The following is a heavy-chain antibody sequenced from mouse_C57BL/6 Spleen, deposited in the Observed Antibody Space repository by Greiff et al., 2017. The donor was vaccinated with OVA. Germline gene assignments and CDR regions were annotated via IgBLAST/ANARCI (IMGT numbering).Heavy chain of an antibody. CDR2: ISSGSSTI. D-gene: IGHD1-1*01. J-gene: IGHJ4*01. V-gene: IGHV5-17*01. CDR1: GFTFSDYG. Sequence: DVKLVESGGGLVKPGGSLKLSCAASGFTFSDYGMHWVRQAPEKGLEWVAYISSGSSTIYYADTVKGRFTISRDNAKNTLFLQMTSLRSEDTAMYDCARRPFITTVDYYAMEDWGQGTSVTVSA. CDR3: ARRPFITTVDYYAMED.